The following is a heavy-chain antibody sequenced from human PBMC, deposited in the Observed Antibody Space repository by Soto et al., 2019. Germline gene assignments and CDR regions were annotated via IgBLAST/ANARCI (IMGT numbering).Heavy chain of an antibody. CDR1: GYSISAYY. V-gene: IGHV1-2*02. Sequence: QVQLVQSGTEVKKPGASVKVSCQASGYSISAYYIHWVRQAPGQGLEWMGWIDPKNGGTVSAQKFQGRLTITRDTSISTVYMDLSGLTSDDTALYYCGRDDYGIFPYWGQGSLVTVSS. CDR2: IDPKNGGT. D-gene: IGHD3-10*01. J-gene: IGHJ4*02. CDR3: GRDDYGIFPY.